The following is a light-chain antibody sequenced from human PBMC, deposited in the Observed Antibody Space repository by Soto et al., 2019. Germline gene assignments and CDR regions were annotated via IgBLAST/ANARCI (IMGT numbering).Light chain of an antibody. CDR3: QEYNSYSGT. CDR1: QSIRSW. CDR2: DAS. V-gene: IGKV1-5*01. Sequence: DIQMTQYPSTLSANAGDRFTITGRASQSIRSWLAWYQHKPGKAPKLLIYDASNLDSGVPSRVSGGGAGTEFTRSSSSLQPDDVAIDYCQEYNSYSGTFGPGTKVDIK. J-gene: IGKJ1*01.